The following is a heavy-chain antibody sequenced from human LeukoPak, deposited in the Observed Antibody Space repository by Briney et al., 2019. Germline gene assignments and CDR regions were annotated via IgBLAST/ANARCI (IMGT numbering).Heavy chain of an antibody. CDR2: IIPIFGTA. Sequence: ASVKVSCKASGGTFSSYAISWVRQAPGQGLEWMGGIIPIFGTANYAQKFQGRVTITADESTSTAYMELSSLRSDDTAVYYCARDHYCSGGSCPRAYGMDVWGQGTTVTVSS. CDR3: ARDHYCSGGSCPRAYGMDV. CDR1: GGTFSSYA. J-gene: IGHJ6*02. V-gene: IGHV1-69*13. D-gene: IGHD2-15*01.